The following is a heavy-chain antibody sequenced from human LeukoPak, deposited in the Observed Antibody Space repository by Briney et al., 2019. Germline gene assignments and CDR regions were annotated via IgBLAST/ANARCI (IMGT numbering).Heavy chain of an antibody. CDR3: ARVFMYDYVWWSYRLPQAGAFDI. Sequence: SETLSLTCAVYGGSFSGYYWSWIRPPPGKGLEWIGEINHSGSTNYNPSLKSRVTISVDTSKNQFSLKLSSVTDADTAVYYCARVFMYDYVWWSYRLPQAGAFDIWGQGTMVTVSS. CDR2: INHSGST. J-gene: IGHJ3*02. V-gene: IGHV4-34*01. CDR1: GGSFSGYY. D-gene: IGHD3-16*02.